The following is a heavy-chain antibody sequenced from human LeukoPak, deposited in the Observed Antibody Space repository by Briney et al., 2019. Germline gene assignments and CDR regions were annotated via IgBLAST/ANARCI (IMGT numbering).Heavy chain of an antibody. Sequence: SETLSLTCTVSGGSISSYYWCWIRQPPGKGLEWIGYIYYSGSTNYNPSLKSRVTISVDTSKNQFSLKLSSVTAADTAVYYCARSGGGWQGGSWEYYFDYWGQGTLVTVSS. CDR3: ARSGGGWQGGSWEYYFDY. CDR2: IYYSGST. CDR1: GGSISSYY. J-gene: IGHJ4*02. D-gene: IGHD2-15*01. V-gene: IGHV4-59*08.